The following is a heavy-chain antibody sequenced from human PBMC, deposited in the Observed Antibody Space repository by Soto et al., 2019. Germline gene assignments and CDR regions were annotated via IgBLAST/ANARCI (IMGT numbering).Heavy chain of an antibody. V-gene: IGHV3-49*03. CDR1: GFTFGDYA. CDR3: TRSTTIYNMGL. J-gene: IGHJ6*02. Sequence: GGSLRLSCTGSGFTFGDYALSWFRQAPGKGLEWVGFIQSKAFGGTTQYAASVKGRFSISRDDSKSVAELQMNSLKTEDTAVYYCTRSTTIYNMGLWGQGTAVTVSS. D-gene: IGHD1-1*01. CDR2: IQSKAFGGTT.